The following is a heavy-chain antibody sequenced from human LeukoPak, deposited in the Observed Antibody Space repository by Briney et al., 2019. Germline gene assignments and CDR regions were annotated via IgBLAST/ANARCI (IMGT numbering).Heavy chain of an antibody. CDR3: AKDVMITFGPVMAPPFDY. Sequence: GGSLRLSCAVSGFTLSNYAMSWVRQAPGKGLEWVSGISSSGGSTYYPDSVKGRFTISRDNSKNTLFLLMNSLRAEDTAVYYCAKDVMITFGPVMAPPFDYWGQGTLVTVSS. V-gene: IGHV3-23*01. CDR1: GFTLSNYA. D-gene: IGHD3-16*01. CDR2: ISSSGGST. J-gene: IGHJ4*02.